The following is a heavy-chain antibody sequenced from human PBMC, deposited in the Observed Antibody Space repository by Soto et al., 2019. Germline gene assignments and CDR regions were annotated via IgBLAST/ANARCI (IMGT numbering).Heavy chain of an antibody. CDR2: FDPEDGET. J-gene: IGHJ5*02. CDR1: GDTLPEFS. CDR3: AKARFRNASSGWFDH. V-gene: IGHV1-24*01. Sequence: ASVKVSCKVSGDTLPEFSMHWVRQAPGKGLEWMGGFDPEDGETIYAQKFLGRVTMTEDTSTDTAYMELSSLTSEDTAVYYCAKARFRNASSGWFDHWGQGTLVT. D-gene: IGHD1-1*01.